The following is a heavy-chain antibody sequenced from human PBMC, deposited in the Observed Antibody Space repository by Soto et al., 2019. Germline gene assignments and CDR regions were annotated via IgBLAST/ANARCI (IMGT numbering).Heavy chain of an antibody. CDR2: IIVGGST. CDR3: AREAGPLDY. J-gene: IGHJ4*02. Sequence: PGGSLRLSCAASGFTVSNNYMSWVRQAPGKGLEWGSVIIVGGSTYYADSVKGRFTISRDNSENTLYLQMNSLRGEDTAVYYCAREAGPLDYWGQGTPVTVSS. CDR1: GFTVSNNY. V-gene: IGHV3-53*01.